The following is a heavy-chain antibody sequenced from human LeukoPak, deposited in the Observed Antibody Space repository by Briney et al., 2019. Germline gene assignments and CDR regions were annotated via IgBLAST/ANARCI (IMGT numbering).Heavy chain of an antibody. CDR1: GGSISSYY. D-gene: IGHD1-26*01. CDR2: IYYSGST. CDR3: ARGKRSVGATGN. J-gene: IGHJ4*02. Sequence: PSETLSLTCTVSGGSISSYYWSWIRQPPGKGLEWIGYIYYSGSTNYNPSLKSRVTISADTSKNQFSLKLSSVTAADTAVYYCARGKRSVGATGNWGQGTLVTVSS. V-gene: IGHV4-59*01.